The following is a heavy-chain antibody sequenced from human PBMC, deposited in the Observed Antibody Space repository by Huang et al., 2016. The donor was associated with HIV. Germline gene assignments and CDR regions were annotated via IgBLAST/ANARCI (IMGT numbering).Heavy chain of an antibody. CDR2: ISYDGRNK. J-gene: IGHJ5*02. CDR3: ARSAVPGDGDWFDP. V-gene: IGHV3-30*04. Sequence: QVQLVESGGGRVQPGRSLRLSCAASGFTFTNYAIHWVRQAPGKGMEWVACISYDGRNKVYADSVKGRFTISRDNSKSKLYLLMNSLRVDDTALYYCARSAVPGDGDWFDPWGQGTLVTVSS. D-gene: IGHD6-19*01. CDR1: GFTFTNYA.